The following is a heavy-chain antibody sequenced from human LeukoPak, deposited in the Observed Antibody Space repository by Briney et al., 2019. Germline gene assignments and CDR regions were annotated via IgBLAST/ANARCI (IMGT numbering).Heavy chain of an antibody. CDR2: VVPIFGTP. CDR1: GGTFSSYA. J-gene: IGHJ4*02. V-gene: IGHV1-69*05. CDR3: ARGRVNTALVTGYVF. Sequence: ASVKVSCNTSGGTFSSYALIWVRQAPGQGLEWMGGVVPIFGTPHYARKFQGRVTISTDESTSTAYMELNSLTSEDTAVYYCARGRVNTALVTGYVFWGQGTLVTVSS. D-gene: IGHD2-21*02.